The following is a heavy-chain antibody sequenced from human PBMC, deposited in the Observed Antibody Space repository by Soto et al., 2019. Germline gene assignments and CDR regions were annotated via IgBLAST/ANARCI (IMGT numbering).Heavy chain of an antibody. CDR2: IHHGGST. CDR1: GGPFGGFY. Sequence: SETLSLTCAVNGGPFGGFYWTWIRQSPGKGLEWIGEIHHGGSTNYNPSLKSRVTMSLDTSKNQFSLKLTSVTAADTAVYYCARGYRICMVILTTNYFDSWGQGTPVTVSS. V-gene: IGHV4-34*01. CDR3: ARGYRICMVILTTNYFDS. D-gene: IGHD3-9*01. J-gene: IGHJ4*02.